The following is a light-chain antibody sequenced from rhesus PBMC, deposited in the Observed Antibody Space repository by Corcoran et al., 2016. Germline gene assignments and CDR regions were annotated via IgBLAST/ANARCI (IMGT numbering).Light chain of an antibody. Sequence: QAALTQPRSVSGSPGQSVTISCTGTYSDIGGYKYVSWYQQHPGTAPKLMIYEVSERPSGVSDRFSGSKSDNTASLTSSGLQAEDEADYFCCSYAGSDTFAFGSGTKLTVL. V-gene: IGLV2-32*01. CDR1: YSDIGGYKY. CDR3: CSYAGSDTFA. J-gene: IGLJ6*01. CDR2: EVS.